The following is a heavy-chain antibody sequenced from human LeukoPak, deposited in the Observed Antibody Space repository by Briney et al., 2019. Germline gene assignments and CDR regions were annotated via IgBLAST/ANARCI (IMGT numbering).Heavy chain of an antibody. Sequence: WGPLRLSCVALGFTFETYWMSWVRQAPGKGPEWVANINEDGSEKHYVGSVRGRFTISRDNADNSLHLQMNSRRPEVILVYYSDRGATMEVWGKGPAHPVSS. CDR1: GFTFETYW. J-gene: IGHJ6*03. CDR2: INEDGSEK. V-gene: IGHV3-7*01. CDR3: DRGATMEV.